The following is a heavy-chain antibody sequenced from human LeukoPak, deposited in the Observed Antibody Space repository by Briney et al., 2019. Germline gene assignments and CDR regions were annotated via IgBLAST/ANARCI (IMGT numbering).Heavy chain of an antibody. V-gene: IGHV1-2*02. CDR2: INPNSGGT. CDR3: ASLHYGPTPDWFDP. CDR1: GYTFTGYY. Sequence: ASVKVSCKASGYTFTGYYMHWVRQAPGQGLEWMGWINPNSGGTNYAQKFQGRVTMTRDTSISTAYMELSRLRPDDTAVYYCASLHYGPTPDWFDPWGQGTLVTVSS. D-gene: IGHD4-17*01. J-gene: IGHJ5*02.